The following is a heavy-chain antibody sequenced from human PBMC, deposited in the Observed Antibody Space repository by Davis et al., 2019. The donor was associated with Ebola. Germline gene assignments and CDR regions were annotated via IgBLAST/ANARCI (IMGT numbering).Heavy chain of an antibody. CDR1: GFTFTDYA. J-gene: IGHJ5*02. CDR3: AKDVWGNRAVLAKGLLFDP. CDR2: ISGGSDNK. Sequence: GESLKISCAASGFTFTDYAMSWVRQAPGKGLEWVSRISGGSDNKDYADSVKGRFTISRDNSRNTLYLQMHSLSAEDTAVYYCAKDVWGNRAVLAKGLLFDPWGQGTLVTVSS. V-gene: IGHV3-23*01. D-gene: IGHD3-16*01.